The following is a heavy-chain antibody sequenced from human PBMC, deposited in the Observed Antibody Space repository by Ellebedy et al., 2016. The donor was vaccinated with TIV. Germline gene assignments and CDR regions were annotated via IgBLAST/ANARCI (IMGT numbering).Heavy chain of an antibody. CDR3: ARDSSGYEVY. Sequence: GGSLRLXXAASGFTFGSYWMSWVRQAPGKGLEWVANIKQDGFEKYYVDSVKGRFTISRDNAKNSLYLQMNSLRAADTAVYYCARDSSGYEVYWGQGTLVTVSS. J-gene: IGHJ4*02. CDR2: IKQDGFEK. CDR1: GFTFGSYW. D-gene: IGHD3-22*01. V-gene: IGHV3-7*01.